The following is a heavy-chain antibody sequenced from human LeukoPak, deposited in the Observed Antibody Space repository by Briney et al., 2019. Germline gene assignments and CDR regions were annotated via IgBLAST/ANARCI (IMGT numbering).Heavy chain of an antibody. Sequence: TSETLSLTCTVSGGSISSYYWSWIRQPPGKGLEWIGYIYYSGSTNYNPSHKSRVTISVDTSKNQFSLKLSSVTAADTAVYYCARGPRVLRYFDWSRKGFDYWGQGTLVTVSS. V-gene: IGHV4-59*12. CDR3: ARGPRVLRYFDWSRKGFDY. D-gene: IGHD3-9*01. J-gene: IGHJ4*02. CDR1: GGSISSYY. CDR2: IYYSGST.